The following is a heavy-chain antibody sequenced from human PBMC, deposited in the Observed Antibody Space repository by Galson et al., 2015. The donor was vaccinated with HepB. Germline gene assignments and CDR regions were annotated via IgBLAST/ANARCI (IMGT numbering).Heavy chain of an antibody. CDR3: ARGGLVVVVGATQNNWFDP. D-gene: IGHD2-15*01. J-gene: IGHJ5*02. CDR2: ISPYNRDT. Sequence: SVKVSCKASGYTFSSYSITWVRQAPGQGLEWVGWISPYNRDTNYARKLQGRITMTTDTSTNTAYMELRSLRPDDTAVYYCARGGLVVVVGATQNNWFDPWGQGTPVTVSS. V-gene: IGHV1-18*01. CDR1: GYTFSSYS.